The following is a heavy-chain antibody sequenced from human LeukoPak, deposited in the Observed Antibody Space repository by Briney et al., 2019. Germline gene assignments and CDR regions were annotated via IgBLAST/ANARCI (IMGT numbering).Heavy chain of an antibody. CDR3: ARGVAVARYGMDV. J-gene: IGHJ6*02. CDR1: GYTFTSYG. Sequence: AAVKVSCKASGYTFTSYGISWLRQAPGQGLEWMGWISAYNGNTNYAQKLQGRVTMTTDTSTSTAYMVLRSLRSDDTAVYYCARGVAVARYGMDVWGQGTTVTVSS. D-gene: IGHD6-19*01. V-gene: IGHV1-18*01. CDR2: ISAYNGNT.